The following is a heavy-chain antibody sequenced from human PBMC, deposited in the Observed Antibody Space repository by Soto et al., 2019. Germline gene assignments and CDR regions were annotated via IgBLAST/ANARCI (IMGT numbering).Heavy chain of an antibody. D-gene: IGHD5-12*01. CDR1: GYTFTAYY. J-gene: IGHJ5*02. V-gene: IGHV1-2*02. CDR3: ARWGGRGYNELDP. CDR2: INPNSGGT. Sequence: QVQLVQSGAEVKKPGASVKVSCKASGYTFTAYYMHWVRQAPGQGLEWMGWINPNSGGTYHAQNFQGRVTMTRDTSTTTAYMELASLRSDDTAVYYCARWGGRGYNELDPWGHGTLVIVSS.